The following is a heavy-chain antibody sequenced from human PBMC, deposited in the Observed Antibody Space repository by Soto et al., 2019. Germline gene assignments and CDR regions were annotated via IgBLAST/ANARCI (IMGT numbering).Heavy chain of an antibody. Sequence: ASVKVSCKTSGYTFLNYAIHWVRQAPGQGLEWMGWVNPSNGYTRYPENFQARLSLTRDTSANTAYMELTSLRSEDTAVYYCARRLSAFDVWGQGTVVTVSS. CDR2: VNPSNGYT. CDR3: ARRLSAFDV. V-gene: IGHV1-3*01. J-gene: IGHJ3*01. CDR1: GYTFLNYA.